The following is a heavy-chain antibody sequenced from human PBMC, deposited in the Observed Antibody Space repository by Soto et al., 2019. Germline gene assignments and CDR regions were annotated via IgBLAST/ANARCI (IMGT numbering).Heavy chain of an antibody. J-gene: IGHJ4*02. CDR3: ARRKERSGPHYFDS. V-gene: IGHV1-8*01. CDR2: MNPYNGNA. D-gene: IGHD1-1*01. CDR1: GYTFITYD. Sequence: QVQLVQSGAEVKKPGASVKVSCKASGYTFITYDINWVRQAPGQGLEWMGWMNPYNGNAGYAKKFKGRVTMTRTTSISTAYMALTSMKSNDTAVYFCARRKERSGPHYFDSWGQGTLVTVSS.